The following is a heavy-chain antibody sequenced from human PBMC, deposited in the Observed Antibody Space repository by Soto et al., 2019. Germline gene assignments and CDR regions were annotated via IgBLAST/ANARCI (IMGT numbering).Heavy chain of an antibody. CDR1: GFTFTEYW. J-gene: IGHJ6*02. CDR3: ARGIKNYYGTDV. Sequence: EEHLVESGGGLVQPGGSLRLSCAASGFTFTEYWMHWVRQVPGKGLVWVSRINADGTRTNYADSVKGRFTISRDKAKNTVYLQMNSLRAEDTAVFYCARGIKNYYGTDVWGQGTTVTVSS. V-gene: IGHV3-74*01. CDR2: INADGTRT. D-gene: IGHD3-16*01.